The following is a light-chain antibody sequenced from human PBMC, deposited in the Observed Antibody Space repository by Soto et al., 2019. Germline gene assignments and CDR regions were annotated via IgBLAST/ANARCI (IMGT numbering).Light chain of an antibody. CDR2: DAS. J-gene: IGKJ4*01. Sequence: AIQLTQSPSSLSASVGDRVTIACRASQDISSLFAWYQQRPGNPPKLLIYDASSLESGVPSRFSGSGSGTEFTLTISSLQPDDFATYYCQQYNSYSPLTFGGGTKVDIK. V-gene: IGKV1-13*02. CDR1: QDISSL. CDR3: QQYNSYSPLT.